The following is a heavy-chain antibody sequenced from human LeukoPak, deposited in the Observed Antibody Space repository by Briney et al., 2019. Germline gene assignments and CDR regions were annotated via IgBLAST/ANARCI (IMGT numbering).Heavy chain of an antibody. CDR1: GFTFSSYA. CDR3: AKDELSRYCSSTSCYAAY. D-gene: IGHD2-2*01. Sequence: GGSLRLSCAASGFTFSSYAMSWVRQAPGKGLEWVSAIGGSGGSTYYADSVKGRFTISRDNSKNTLYLQMNSLRAEDTAVYYCAKDELSRYCSSTSCYAAYWGQGTLVTVSS. V-gene: IGHV3-23*01. J-gene: IGHJ4*02. CDR2: IGGSGGST.